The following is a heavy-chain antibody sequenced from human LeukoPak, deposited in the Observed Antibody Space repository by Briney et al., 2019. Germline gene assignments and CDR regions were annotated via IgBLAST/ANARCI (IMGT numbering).Heavy chain of an antibody. CDR2: IYSDGSK. CDR3: ARDNPRSYYYYMDV. D-gene: IGHD1-14*01. V-gene: IGHV3-66*01. J-gene: IGHJ6*03. CDR1: GFTVSSNY. Sequence: GGSLRLSCPASGFTVSSNYMSWVRPAPGKGLEWVSVIYSDGSKNYANSVKGRFTISRDNSKNTLYLQMNSLRAEDTAVYYCARDNPRSYYYYMDVWGKGTTVTVSS.